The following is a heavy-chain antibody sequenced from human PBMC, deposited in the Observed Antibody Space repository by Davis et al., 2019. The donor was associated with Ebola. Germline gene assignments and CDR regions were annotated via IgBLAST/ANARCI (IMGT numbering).Heavy chain of an antibody. CDR2: ISSDASST. CDR1: GFTFSNSW. D-gene: IGHD6-13*01. J-gene: IGHJ3*02. CDR3: VRSIYSSQDAFDI. Sequence: PGGSLRLSCAASGFTFSNSWMHWVRQAPGKGLVWVSRISSDASSTSNADSVKGRFTISRDNAKNTLYLQLNSLRAEDTAVYYCVRSIYSSQDAFDIWGQGTMVTVSS. V-gene: IGHV3-74*01.